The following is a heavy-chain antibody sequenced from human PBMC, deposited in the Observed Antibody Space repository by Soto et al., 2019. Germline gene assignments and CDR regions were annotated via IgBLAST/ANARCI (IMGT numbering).Heavy chain of an antibody. J-gene: IGHJ6*02. CDR1: GYRFTTYW. CDR3: ARAPTIGTVWGRHYPSFLDV. D-gene: IGHD3-16*01. V-gene: IGHV5-51*01. CDR2: VYRGDPKT. Sequence: GESLKISCTASGYRFTTYWISWVRQIPGRGREWMRSVYRGDPKTKYGPSLKGRITISADRSIDTAYPQWSSREDSDTDMYYCARAPTIGTVWGRHYPSFLDVWGQGTTVTVSS.